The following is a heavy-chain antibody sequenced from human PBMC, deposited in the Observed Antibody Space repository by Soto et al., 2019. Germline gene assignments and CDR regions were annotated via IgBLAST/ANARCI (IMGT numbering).Heavy chain of an antibody. V-gene: IGHV3-23*01. CDR2: ISGSGGST. CDR3: AKARADYYDSSGYPVDY. CDR1: GFTFSSYA. Sequence: EVQLLESGGGLVQPGGSLRLSCAASGFTFSSYAMSWVRQAPGKGLEWVSAISGSGGSTYYADSVKGRFTISRDNSKNTLYLQMNSLRAEDTAVHYCAKARADYYDSSGYPVDYWRQGTLVTVSS. J-gene: IGHJ4*02. D-gene: IGHD3-22*01.